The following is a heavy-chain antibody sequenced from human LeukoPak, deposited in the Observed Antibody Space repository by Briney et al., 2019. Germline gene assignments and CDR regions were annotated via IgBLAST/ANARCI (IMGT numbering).Heavy chain of an antibody. D-gene: IGHD6-13*01. J-gene: IGHJ4*02. CDR3: ARVPTRAAAGTGARIPTLPCFDY. Sequence: ASVTVSCKASGYTFTGYYMHWVRQAPGQGLEWMGWINPNSGGTNYAQKFQGRVTMTRDTSISTAYMELSRLRSDDTAVYYCARVPTRAAAGTGARIPTLPCFDYWGQGTLVTVSS. CDR2: INPNSGGT. V-gene: IGHV1-2*02. CDR1: GYTFTGYY.